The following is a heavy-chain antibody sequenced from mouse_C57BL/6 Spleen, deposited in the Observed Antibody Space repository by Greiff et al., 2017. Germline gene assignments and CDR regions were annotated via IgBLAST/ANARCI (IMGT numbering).Heavy chain of an antibody. Sequence: VKLMESGPGLVAPSQSLSITCTVSGFSLTSYGVDWVRQSPGKGLEWLGVIWGVGSTNYNSALKSRLSISKDNSKSQVFVKMNSLQTDDTAMYYCASGYDRYYAMDYWGQGTSVTVSS. CDR2: IWGVGST. CDR1: GFSLTSYG. D-gene: IGHD2-12*01. V-gene: IGHV2-6*01. J-gene: IGHJ4*01. CDR3: ASGYDRYYAMDY.